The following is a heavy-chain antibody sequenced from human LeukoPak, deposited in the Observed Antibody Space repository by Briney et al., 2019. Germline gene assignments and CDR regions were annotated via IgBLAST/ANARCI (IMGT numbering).Heavy chain of an antibody. D-gene: IGHD3-16*02. CDR2: INHSGSN. J-gene: IGHJ5*02. V-gene: IGHV4-34*01. Sequence: SETLSLTCAVYGGSFSGYYWSWIRQPPGKGLEWIGEINHSGSNNYNPSLKSRVTISVDTSKNQFSLKLSSVTAADTAVYYCARDNLSWFDPWGQGTLVTVSS. CDR3: ARDNLSWFDP. CDR1: GGSFSGYY.